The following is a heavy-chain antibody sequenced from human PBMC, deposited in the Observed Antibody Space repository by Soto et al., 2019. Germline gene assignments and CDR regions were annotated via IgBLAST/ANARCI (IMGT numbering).Heavy chain of an antibody. CDR1: GYTFTSYG. Sequence: ASVKVSCKASGYTFTSYGISWVRQAPGQGLEWMGWISAYNGNTNYAQKLQGRATMTTDTSTSTAYMELRSLRSDDTAVYYCARDYSAYVWGSYHGFDYWGQGTLVTVSS. D-gene: IGHD3-16*02. V-gene: IGHV1-18*04. CDR2: ISAYNGNT. J-gene: IGHJ4*02. CDR3: ARDYSAYVWGSYHGFDY.